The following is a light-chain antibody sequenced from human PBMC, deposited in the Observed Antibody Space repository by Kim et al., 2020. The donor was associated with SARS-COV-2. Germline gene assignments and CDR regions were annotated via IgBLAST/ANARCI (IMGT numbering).Light chain of an antibody. CDR2: GAS. CDR1: QSVSTN. V-gene: IGKV3-15*01. J-gene: IGKJ2*01. Sequence: SVSTGERATLFCRASQSVSTNVAWYQQKPGQAPRLLIFGASPRATGVPARFSGSGSGTDFTLTIGGLQSEDFAVYFCQQYNRWPYTFGQGTKLEI. CDR3: QQYNRWPYT.